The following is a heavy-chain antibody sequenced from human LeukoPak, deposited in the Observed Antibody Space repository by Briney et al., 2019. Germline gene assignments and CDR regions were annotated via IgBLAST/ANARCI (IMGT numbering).Heavy chain of an antibody. CDR1: GGSISSYY. V-gene: IGHV4-59*01. Sequence: PSETLSLTCTVSGGSISSYYWSWIRQPPGKGLEWIGYIYYSGGTNYNPSLKSRVTISVDTSKNQFSLKLSSVTAADTAVYYCARNHVGAFDIWGQGTMVTVSS. D-gene: IGHD1-14*01. J-gene: IGHJ3*02. CDR2: IYYSGGT. CDR3: ARNHVGAFDI.